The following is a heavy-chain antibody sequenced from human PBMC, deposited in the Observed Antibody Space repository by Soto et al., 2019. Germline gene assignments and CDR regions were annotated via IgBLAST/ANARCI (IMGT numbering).Heavy chain of an antibody. CDR1: GFTFSSYA. J-gene: IGHJ4*02. CDR2: ISGSGGST. Sequence: GGSLRLSCAASGFTFSSYAMSWVRQAPGKGLEWVSAISGSGGSTYYADSVKGRFTISRDNSKNTLYLQMNSLRAEDTAVYYCAKDQYLYRGELLNGFDYWGQGTLVTLSS. D-gene: IGHD1-26*01. CDR3: AKDQYLYRGELLNGFDY. V-gene: IGHV3-23*01.